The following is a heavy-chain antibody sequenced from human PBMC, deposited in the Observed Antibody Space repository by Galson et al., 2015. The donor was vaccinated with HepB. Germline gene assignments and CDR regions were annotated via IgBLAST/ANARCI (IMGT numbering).Heavy chain of an antibody. CDR3: ARDYQRRITGTFWRV. CDR2: ISYDGSNK. J-gene: IGHJ6*02. D-gene: IGHD1-7*01. CDR1: GFTFSSYA. Sequence: SLRLSCAASGFTFSSYAMHWVRQAPGKGLEWVAVISYDGSNKYYADSVKGRFTISRDNSKNTLYLQMNSLRAEDTAVYYCARDYQRRITGTFWRVWGQGTTVTVSS. V-gene: IGHV3-30-3*01.